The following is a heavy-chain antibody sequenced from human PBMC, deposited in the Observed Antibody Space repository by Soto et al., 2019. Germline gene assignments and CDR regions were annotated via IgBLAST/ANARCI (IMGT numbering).Heavy chain of an antibody. CDR2: IYPGDSDT. V-gene: IGHV5-51*01. CDR1: GYSFTSYW. J-gene: IGHJ5*02. Sequence: PGESLKFSCKGSGYSFTSYWIGWVRQMLGKGLEWMGIIYPGDSDTRYSPSFQGQVTISADKSISTAYLQWSSLKASDTAMYYCARRRYNYYGSGSSESHNWFDPWGQGTLVTSPQ. D-gene: IGHD3-10*01. CDR3: ARRRYNYYGSGSSESHNWFDP.